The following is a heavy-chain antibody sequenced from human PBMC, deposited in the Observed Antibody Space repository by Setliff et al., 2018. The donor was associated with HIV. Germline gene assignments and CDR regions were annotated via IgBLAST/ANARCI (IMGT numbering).Heavy chain of an antibody. CDR1: GFTFSDHY. J-gene: IGHJ4*02. Sequence: PGGSLRLSCAASGFTFSDHYMSWIRQAPGRGLEWVSSISGTATTIYSADSVKGRFTISRDNAKNSLFLQMNSLRAEDTAVYYCAGVRCGSTDCHWGPGTLVTVSS. D-gene: IGHD2-2*01. V-gene: IGHV3-11*01. CDR3: AGVRCGSTDCH. CDR2: ISGTATTI.